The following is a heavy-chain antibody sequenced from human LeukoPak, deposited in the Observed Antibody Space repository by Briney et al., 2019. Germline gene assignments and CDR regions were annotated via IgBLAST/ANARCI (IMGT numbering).Heavy chain of an antibody. D-gene: IGHD4-17*01. V-gene: IGHV3-21*01. Sequence: KTGGSLRLSCAASGFTFSSYSMNWVRQAPGKGLEWVSSISSSSSYIYYADSVKGRFTISRDNAKNSLYLQMNSLRAEDTAVYYCASGGDYRFAFDIWGQGTMVTVSS. CDR2: ISSSSSYI. J-gene: IGHJ3*02. CDR3: ASGGDYRFAFDI. CDR1: GFTFSSYS.